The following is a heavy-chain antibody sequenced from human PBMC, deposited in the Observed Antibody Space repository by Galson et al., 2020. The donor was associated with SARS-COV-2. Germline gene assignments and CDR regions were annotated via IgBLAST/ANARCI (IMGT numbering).Heavy chain of an antibody. CDR2: MNPNSGNT. D-gene: IGHD3-3*01. CDR3: ARLRTYYDFWSGSFYYYYGMDV. V-gene: IGHV1-8*01. CDR1: GYTFTSYD. Sequence: ASVKVSCKASGYTFTSYDINWVRQATGQGLEWMGWMNPNSGNTGYAQKFQGRVTMTRNTSISTAYMELSSLRSEDTAVYYCARLRTYYDFWSGSFYYYYGMDVWGQGTTVTVSS. J-gene: IGHJ6*02.